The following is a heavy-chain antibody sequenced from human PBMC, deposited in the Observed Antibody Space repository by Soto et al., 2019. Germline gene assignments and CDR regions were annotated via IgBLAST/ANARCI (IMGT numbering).Heavy chain of an antibody. D-gene: IGHD3-3*01. CDR2: ITYDGSNK. V-gene: IGHV3-30*18. Sequence: QVQLVESGGGVVQPGTSLRLSCAASGFSFSEYGIHWVRQAPGKGLEWVAIITYDGSNKYYLDSVKGRFTISRDNYRNPASLHMDSLTAEDTATYYCAKALSEWIPTYCFDSWGQGARVTVPS. J-gene: IGHJ4*02. CDR1: GFSFSEYG. CDR3: AKALSEWIPTYCFDS.